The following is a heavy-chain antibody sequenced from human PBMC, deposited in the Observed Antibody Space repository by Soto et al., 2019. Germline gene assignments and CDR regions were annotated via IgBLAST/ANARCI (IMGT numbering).Heavy chain of an antibody. CDR1: GYTFTSYD. D-gene: IGHD3-10*01. CDR3: ARNTMVRGVIRYYYYGMDV. Sequence: ASVKVSCKASGYTFTSYDINWVRQATGQGLEWTGWMNPNSGNTGYAQKFQGRVTMTRNTSISTAYMELSSLRSEDTAVYYCARNTMVRGVIRYYYYGMDVWGQGTTVTVSS. CDR2: MNPNSGNT. V-gene: IGHV1-8*01. J-gene: IGHJ6*02.